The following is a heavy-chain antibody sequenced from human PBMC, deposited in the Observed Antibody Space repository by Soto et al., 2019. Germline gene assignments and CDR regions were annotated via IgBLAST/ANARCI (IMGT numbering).Heavy chain of an antibody. CDR2: VXXDXSXX. CDR3: ARKGRAARPLDY. V-gene: IGHV3-33*01. J-gene: IGHJ4*02. Sequence: PGGSQRPSCAASGFTFSTYGMHWVRQAPGKGLEXLAVVXXDXSXXXHXXXXKGRFTISRDNSKNTLYLQMNSLRAEDTAVYYCARKGRAARPLDYWGQGTLVTVSS. D-gene: IGHD6-6*01. CDR1: GFTFSTYG.